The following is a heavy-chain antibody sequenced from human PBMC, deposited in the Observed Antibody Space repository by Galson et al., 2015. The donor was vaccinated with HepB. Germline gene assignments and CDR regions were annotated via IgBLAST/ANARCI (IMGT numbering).Heavy chain of an antibody. CDR1: GFTFEDYA. CDR2: ISWKSDFT. V-gene: IGHV3-9*01. D-gene: IGHD3-10*01. J-gene: IGHJ6*02. CDR3: AQDLTYYYGSGSYFVGMDA. Sequence: SLRLSCAASGFTFEDYAMHWVRQVPGKGLEWVSGISWKSDFTGYADSVRGRFTISRDNAKYSLYLQMNSLRTEDTALYYCAQDLTYYYGSGSYFVGMDAWGQGTTVTAS.